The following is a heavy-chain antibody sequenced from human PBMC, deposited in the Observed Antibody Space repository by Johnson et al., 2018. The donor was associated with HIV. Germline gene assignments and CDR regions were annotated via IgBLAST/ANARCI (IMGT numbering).Heavy chain of an antibody. V-gene: IGHV3-66*02. CDR2: IFSVGGA. CDR1: RFTVSSNE. Sequence: VQLVESRGVLVQPGGSLRLSCAAPRFTVSSNEMSWVRQAPGKGLEWVSVIFSVGGAYYADSVKGRFIISRDNSKNTLYLQMNSLRPEDTAVYYCARDGRDMVTRGSFDVWGQGTVVTVSS. CDR3: ARDGRDMVTRGSFDV. D-gene: IGHD5-18*01. J-gene: IGHJ3*01.